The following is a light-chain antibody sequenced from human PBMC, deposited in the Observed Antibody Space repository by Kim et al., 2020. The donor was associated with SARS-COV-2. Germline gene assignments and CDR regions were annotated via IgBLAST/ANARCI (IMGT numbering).Light chain of an antibody. V-gene: IGKV3-15*01. CDR1: QSVYDH. CDR3: QHYTDWPWT. CDR2: ETS. Sequence: IMMTQSPATLSVSPGERLTLSCRASQSVYDHLAWYQRKPGQAPRLLIYETSTRATGVPARFSGGRSGPDFIPTIGSLRSEDSAVYYCQHYTDWPWTFGQGTKVDIK. J-gene: IGKJ1*01.